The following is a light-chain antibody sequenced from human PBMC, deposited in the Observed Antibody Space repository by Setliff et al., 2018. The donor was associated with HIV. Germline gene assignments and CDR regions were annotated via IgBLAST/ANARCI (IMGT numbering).Light chain of an antibody. Sequence: QSALTQPRSVSGSPGQSVTISCTGTSSDVGGYNYVSWYQQHPGKAPKFMIYDVSKRPSGVPDRFSGSKSGNTASLTISGLQAEDEVDYYCCSYAGSYTWIFGGGTKGTVL. J-gene: IGLJ2*01. V-gene: IGLV2-11*01. CDR1: SSDVGGYNY. CDR2: DVS. CDR3: CSYAGSYTWI.